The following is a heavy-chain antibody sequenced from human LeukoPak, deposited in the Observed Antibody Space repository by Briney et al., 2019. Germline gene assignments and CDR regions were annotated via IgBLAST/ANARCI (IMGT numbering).Heavy chain of an antibody. D-gene: IGHD3-10*01. J-gene: IGHJ5*02. CDR2: IYTSGGT. Sequence: PSETLSLTCTVSGGSISSGSYYWSWIRQPAGKGLEWIGRIYTSGGTNYNPSLKSRVTISVDTSKNQFSLKLSSVTAADTAVYYCARGTRGGFDPWGQGTLVTVSS. CDR1: GGSISSGSYY. CDR3: ARGTRGGFDP. V-gene: IGHV4-61*02.